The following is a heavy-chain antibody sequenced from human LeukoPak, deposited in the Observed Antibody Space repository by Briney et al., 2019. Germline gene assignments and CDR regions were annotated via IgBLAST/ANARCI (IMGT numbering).Heavy chain of an antibody. J-gene: IGHJ6*02. Sequence: TSSETLSLTCTVSGGSISSYYWSWIRQPAGKGLEWIGRIYTSGSTNYNPSLKSRVTMSVDTSKNQLSLKLSSVTAADTAVYYCARDKVLLWFGPADYYYYGVDVWGQGTTVTVSS. D-gene: IGHD3-10*01. CDR3: ARDKVLLWFGPADYYYYGVDV. V-gene: IGHV4-4*07. CDR1: GGSISSYY. CDR2: IYTSGST.